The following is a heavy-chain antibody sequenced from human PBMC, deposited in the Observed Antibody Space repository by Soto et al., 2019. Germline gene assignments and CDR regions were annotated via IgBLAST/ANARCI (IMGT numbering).Heavy chain of an antibody. CDR1: GGSISTSDW. D-gene: IGHD2-15*01. Sequence: SETLSLTCAVSGGSISTSDWWSWVRQPPGTGLEWIGEIFHSGSTHYNPSLRGRVSISVDKSKSQFSLKLTSVTAADTAVYYCARMGYCSGGRCYPAYYGMDVWGQGTTVT. CDR3: ARMGYCSGGRCYPAYYGMDV. CDR2: IFHSGST. V-gene: IGHV4-4*02. J-gene: IGHJ6*02.